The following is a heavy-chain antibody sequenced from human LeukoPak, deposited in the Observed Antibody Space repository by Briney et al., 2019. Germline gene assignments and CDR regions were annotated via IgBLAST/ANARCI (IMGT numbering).Heavy chain of an antibody. J-gene: IGHJ4*02. CDR3: ARGQENFDY. Sequence: SETPSLTCTVSGGSISSSSYYWDWIRQPPGKGLEWIGSIYYSGSTYYNPSLKSRVTISKDTSKNQFSLKLSSVTAADTAVYYCARGQENFDYWGQGTLVTVSS. CDR1: GGSISSSSYY. V-gene: IGHV4-39*01. CDR2: IYYSGST.